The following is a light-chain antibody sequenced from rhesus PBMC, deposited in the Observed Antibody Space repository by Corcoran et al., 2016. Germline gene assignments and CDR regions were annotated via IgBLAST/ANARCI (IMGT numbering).Light chain of an antibody. CDR3: QQHYRNPPT. J-gene: IGKJ1*01. V-gene: IGKV1-18*01. CDR2: GAS. Sequence: DIQMTQSPSSLSASVGDRVTITCQVSQGISNWLAWSQQKPGKAPKLLIYGASSLQSGVPSRFSGSGSGTEFTLTISSLQPEDCASYYCQQHYRNPPTFGQGTKVEIK. CDR1: QGISNW.